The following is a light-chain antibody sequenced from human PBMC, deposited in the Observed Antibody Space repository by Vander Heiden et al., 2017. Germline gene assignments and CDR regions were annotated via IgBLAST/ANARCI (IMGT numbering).Light chain of an antibody. CDR1: RSVANY. J-gene: IGKJ4*01. V-gene: IGKV1-39*01. CDR2: AAS. CDR3: QQLYSIPLT. Sequence: DIQMTQSPSSLYASVGDTVTITCRASRSVANYLNWYQHKPGEAPKVLIYAASSLQSGVPSRFNGSGSGTDFTLSIISMRPEDFATYFCQQLYSIPLTFGGGTKVEIK.